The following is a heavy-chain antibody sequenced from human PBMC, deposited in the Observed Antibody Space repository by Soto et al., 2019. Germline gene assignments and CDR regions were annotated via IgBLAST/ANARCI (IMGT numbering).Heavy chain of an antibody. V-gene: IGHV1-69*02. D-gene: IGHD6-19*01. Sequence: QVQLVQSGAEVKKPGSSVKVSCKASGGTFSSYTISWVRQAPGQGLEWMGRIIPILGIANYAQKFQGRVTITADKSTSTAYMEQSSLRSEDTAVYYCARGQHSSGYHNWFDPWGQGTLVTVSS. CDR1: GGTFSSYT. J-gene: IGHJ5*02. CDR2: IIPILGIA. CDR3: ARGQHSSGYHNWFDP.